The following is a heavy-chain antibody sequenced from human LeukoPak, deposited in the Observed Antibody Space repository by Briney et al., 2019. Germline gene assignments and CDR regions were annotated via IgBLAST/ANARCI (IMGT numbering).Heavy chain of an antibody. V-gene: IGHV3-74*01. CDR2: ISNDGSST. CDR1: GFTFSSCW. Sequence: GGSLRLSCAASGFTFSSCWMHWVRQAPGKGLVWVSRISNDGSSTSYADSVKGRFTISRDNGKNTLYLQMNSLRAEDTAVYYCARAGPNIAAVDYWGQGTLVTVSS. CDR3: ARAGPNIAAVDY. D-gene: IGHD6-25*01. J-gene: IGHJ4*02.